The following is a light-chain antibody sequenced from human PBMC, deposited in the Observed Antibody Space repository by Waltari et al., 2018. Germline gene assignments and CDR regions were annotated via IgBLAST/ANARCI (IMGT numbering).Light chain of an antibody. Sequence: QSALTQPASVSGSPRQSITISCTGTSSDVGGYNYVSWYQQHPGKAPKLMIYFVSNRPAGVYNRFSGSKSGNTASLTISGLQAEDEADYYCSSYTSSSTRVFGTGTKVTVL. CDR1: SSDVGGYNY. V-gene: IGLV2-14*03. J-gene: IGLJ1*01. CDR2: FVS. CDR3: SSYTSSSTRV.